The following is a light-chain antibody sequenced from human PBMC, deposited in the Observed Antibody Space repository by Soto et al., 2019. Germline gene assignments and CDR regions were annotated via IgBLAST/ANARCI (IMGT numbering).Light chain of an antibody. CDR3: VTWDYSLNGTV. CDR1: SSNIGSNS. Sequence: QSVLTQPPSASGTPGQRVIIFCSGSSSNIGSNSVIWYQQLPGTAPKLLIYSDNQRPSGVPARFSVSKSGTSASLAVSGLQSEDVAEYSCVTWDYSLNGTVLGGGTKLTVL. CDR2: SDN. J-gene: IGLJ3*02. V-gene: IGLV1-44*01.